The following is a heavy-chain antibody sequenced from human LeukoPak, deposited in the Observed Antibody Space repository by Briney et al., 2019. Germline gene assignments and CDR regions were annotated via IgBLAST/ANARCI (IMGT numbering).Heavy chain of an antibody. Sequence: SETLSLTCTVSGGSISSYYWSWIRQPPGKGLEWIGEINHSGSTNYNLSLKSRVTISVDTSKNQFSLKLSSVTAADTGVYYCAKDYRAHPLRPNWLDPWGQGTLVTVSS. D-gene: IGHD3-10*01. J-gene: IGHJ5*02. CDR2: INHSGST. V-gene: IGHV4-34*01. CDR1: GGSISSYY. CDR3: AKDYRAHPLRPNWLDP.